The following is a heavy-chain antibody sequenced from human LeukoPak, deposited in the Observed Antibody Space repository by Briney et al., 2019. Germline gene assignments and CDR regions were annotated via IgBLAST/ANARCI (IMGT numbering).Heavy chain of an antibody. CDR1: GYTFTSYG. CDR3: ARGHSSGWYGVPYYFDY. Sequence: GASVKVSCKASGYTFTSYGISWVRQAPGQGLEWMGWISAYNGNTNYAQKLQGRVTMTTDTSTSTAYMELRSLRSDDTAVYYCARGHSSGWYGVPYYFDYWGQGTLVTVSS. D-gene: IGHD6-19*01. CDR2: ISAYNGNT. V-gene: IGHV1-18*01. J-gene: IGHJ4*02.